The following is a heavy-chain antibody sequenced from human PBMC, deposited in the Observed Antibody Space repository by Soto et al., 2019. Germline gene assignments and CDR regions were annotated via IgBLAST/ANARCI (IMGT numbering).Heavy chain of an antibody. CDR2: ISYDGSNK. J-gene: IGHJ5*02. CDR1: GFTFSSYA. Sequence: QVQLVESGGGVVQPGRSLRLSCAASGFTFSSYAMHWVRQAPGKGLEWVAVISYDGSNKYYADSVKGRFTISRDNSKNTLYQQMNSLRDKDKAVYYCEREGRSGWMFDPWGKGALVTVSS. CDR3: EREGRSGWMFDP. D-gene: IGHD6-19*01. V-gene: IGHV3-30-3*01.